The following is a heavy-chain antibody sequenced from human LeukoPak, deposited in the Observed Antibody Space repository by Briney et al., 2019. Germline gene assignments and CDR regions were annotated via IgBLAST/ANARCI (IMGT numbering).Heavy chain of an antibody. CDR1: GFTFSSYW. CDR3: AREAGYSSGWYPNWFDP. V-gene: IGHV3-74*01. CDR2: INSDGSST. Sequence: QPGGSLRLSCAASGFTFSSYWMHWVRQAPGKGLVWVSRINSDGSSTSYADSVKGRFTISRDNAKNTLYLQMNSLRAEDTAVYYCAREAGYSSGWYPNWFDPWGQGTLVTASS. J-gene: IGHJ5*02. D-gene: IGHD6-19*01.